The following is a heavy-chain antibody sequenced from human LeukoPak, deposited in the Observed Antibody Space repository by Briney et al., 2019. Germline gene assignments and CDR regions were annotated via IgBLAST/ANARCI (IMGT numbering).Heavy chain of an antibody. D-gene: IGHD2-2*01. V-gene: IGHV3-11*01. CDR2: ISSSGSTI. CDR1: GFTFGNYW. Sequence: PGGSLRLSCTASGFTFGNYWMTWVRQAPGKGLEWVSYISSSGSTIYYADSVKGRFTISRDNAKNSLYLQMNSLRAEDTAVYYCTGYCSSASCYHAGFWGQGTLVTVSS. J-gene: IGHJ4*02. CDR3: TGYCSSASCYHAGF.